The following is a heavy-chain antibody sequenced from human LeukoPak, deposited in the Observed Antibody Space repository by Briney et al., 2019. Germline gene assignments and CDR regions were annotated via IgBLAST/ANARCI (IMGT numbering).Heavy chain of an antibody. CDR1: GFTFSSYA. D-gene: IGHD3-3*01. Sequence: PGGSLRLSCAASGFTFSSYAMSWVRQAPGKGLEWVSAISGSGGSTYYADSVKGRFTISRDNSKNTLYLQMNSLRAVDTAVYYRAKEHYDFWSGSGYWGQGTLVTVSS. CDR3: AKEHYDFWSGSGY. J-gene: IGHJ4*02. V-gene: IGHV3-23*01. CDR2: ISGSGGST.